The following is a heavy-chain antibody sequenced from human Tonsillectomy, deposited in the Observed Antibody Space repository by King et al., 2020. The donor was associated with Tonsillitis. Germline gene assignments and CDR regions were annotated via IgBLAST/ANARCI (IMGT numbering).Heavy chain of an antibody. CDR2: ISYEGLNK. CDR3: AREGWLQSYYFDY. Sequence: VQLVESGGGVVQPGRSLRLSCAASGSTFSSYAMHWVRQAPGKGLEWVAVISYEGLNKYYTDSVKGRFIISSDNSKNMLYLQMNSLGAADTAVYYCAREGWLQSYYFDYWGQGTLVTVSS. D-gene: IGHD5-24*01. CDR1: GSTFSSYA. V-gene: IGHV3-30*10. J-gene: IGHJ4*02.